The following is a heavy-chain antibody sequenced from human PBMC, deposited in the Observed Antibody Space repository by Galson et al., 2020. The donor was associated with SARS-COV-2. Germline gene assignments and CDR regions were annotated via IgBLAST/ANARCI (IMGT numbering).Heavy chain of an antibody. CDR3: ARLPVVRGVDY. Sequence: SETLSLTCTVSGGSINIYYWSWIRQSPEKGLEWIGYIYYGGKTNYNPSLESRVTISVDTSKNQFSLKLSSVTAADTALYYCARLPVVRGVDYWGQGILVTVSS. CDR2: IYYGGKT. J-gene: IGHJ4*02. CDR1: GGSINIYY. D-gene: IGHD3-10*01. V-gene: IGHV4-59*01.